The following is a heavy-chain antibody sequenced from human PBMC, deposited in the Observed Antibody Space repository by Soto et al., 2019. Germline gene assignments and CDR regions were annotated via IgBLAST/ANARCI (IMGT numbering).Heavy chain of an antibody. V-gene: IGHV3-21*01. D-gene: IGHD2-15*01. Sequence: GGSLRLSCAASGFTFSSYSMNWVRQAPGKGLEWVSSISSSSSYIYYADSVKGRFTISRDNAKNSLYLQMNSLRAEDTAVYYCARGERGAYCSGGSCYTIPTNYYYMDVWGKGTTVTVSS. CDR1: GFTFSSYS. CDR2: ISSSSSYI. CDR3: ARGERGAYCSGGSCYTIPTNYYYMDV. J-gene: IGHJ6*03.